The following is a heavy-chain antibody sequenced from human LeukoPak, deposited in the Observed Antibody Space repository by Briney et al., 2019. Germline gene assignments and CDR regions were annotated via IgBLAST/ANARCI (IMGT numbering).Heavy chain of an antibody. CDR3: ARYQHYYGSGSYSGIDY. D-gene: IGHD3-10*01. V-gene: IGHV5-51*01. J-gene: IGHJ4*02. CDR2: IYPGDSDT. Sequence: GESLKISCKGSGYSFTSYWIGWVRQMPGKGLEWMEIIYPGDSDTRYSPSFQGQVTISADKSISTAYLQWSSLKASDTAMYYCARYQHYYGSGSYSGIDYWGQGTLVTVSS. CDR1: GYSFTSYW.